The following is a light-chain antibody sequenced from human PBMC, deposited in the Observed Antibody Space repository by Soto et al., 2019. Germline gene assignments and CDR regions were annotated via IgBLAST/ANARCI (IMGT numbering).Light chain of an antibody. CDR2: DAF. CDR3: QQYSNDLYT. V-gene: IGKV1-5*01. J-gene: IGKJ2*01. Sequence: DIQMTQSPPTLSASVGDRVTLTCRASQSISTWLAWYQQKPGKAPKLLIYDAFNLESGVPPRFSGSGSGTEFTLTISSLQPDDVATYYCQQYSNDLYTFGQGTRLEIK. CDR1: QSISTW.